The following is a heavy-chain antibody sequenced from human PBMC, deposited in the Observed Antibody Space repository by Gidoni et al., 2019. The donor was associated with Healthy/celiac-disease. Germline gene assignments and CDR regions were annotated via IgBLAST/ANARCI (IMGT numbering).Heavy chain of an antibody. CDR3: ARDPAKGVVGPAAISDGAFDI. Sequence: QVQLVQSGAEVKKPGASVNVSCTASCYTFTSYGISWVRPAHGQGLEWMGWISAYNGNRNYAQKLQGRDTMTTDTSTSTAYMELRSLRADDRAVYYCARDPAKGVVGPAAISDGAFDIWGQGTMVTVSS. D-gene: IGHD2-2*02. CDR2: ISAYNGNR. J-gene: IGHJ3*02. V-gene: IGHV1-18*01. CDR1: CYTFTSYG.